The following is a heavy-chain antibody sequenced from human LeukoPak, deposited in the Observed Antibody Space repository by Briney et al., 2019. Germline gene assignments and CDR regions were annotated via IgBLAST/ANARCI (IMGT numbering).Heavy chain of an antibody. J-gene: IGHJ4*02. D-gene: IGHD3-3*01. CDR3: ASSKEYDFWSGQSLHYFDY. CDR2: IYTSGST. CDR1: GGSISSGSYY. V-gene: IGHV4-61*02. Sequence: PSETLSLTCTVFGGSISSGSYYWSWIRQPAGRGLEWIGCIYTSGSTNYNPSLKSRVTISVDTSKNQFSLKLSSVTAADTAVYYCASSKEYDFWSGQSLHYFDYWGQGTLVTVSS.